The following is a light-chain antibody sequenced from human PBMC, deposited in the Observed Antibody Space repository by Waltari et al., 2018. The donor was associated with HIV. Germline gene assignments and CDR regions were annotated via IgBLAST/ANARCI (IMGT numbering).Light chain of an antibody. CDR1: LLPKQY. Sequence: SYELTQPPSVPVSPGQTARITCSGALLPKQYVSWYQQKPGQAPVLVIYKDSERPSGIPERFSGSSSGTTVTLTISGVQAEDEADYYCQSGDSSAPYVFGTGTKVTVL. J-gene: IGLJ1*01. V-gene: IGLV3-25*03. CDR3: QSGDSSAPYV. CDR2: KDS.